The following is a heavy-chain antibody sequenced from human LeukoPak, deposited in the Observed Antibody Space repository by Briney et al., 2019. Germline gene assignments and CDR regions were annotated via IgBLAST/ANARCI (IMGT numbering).Heavy chain of an antibody. CDR1: GFAFSSYA. J-gene: IGHJ4*02. V-gene: IGHV3-48*01. CDR3: ARDRMGGSFDY. CDR2: ITSSSNAV. D-gene: IGHD2-15*01. Sequence: GGSLRLSCAASGFAFSSYAMNWVCQAPGKGLEWVSFITSSSNAVYYADSMKGRFTVSRDNAENSLYLQMNSLRAEDTAVYYCARDRMGGSFDYWGQGTLVTVSS.